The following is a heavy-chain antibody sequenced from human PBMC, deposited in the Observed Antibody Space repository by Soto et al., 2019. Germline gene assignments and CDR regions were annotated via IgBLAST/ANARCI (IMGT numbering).Heavy chain of an antibody. V-gene: IGHV3-30*18. J-gene: IGHJ6*02. CDR1: GFTFSSYG. Sequence: QVQLVESGGGVVQPGRSLRLSWAASGFTFSSYGMHWVRQAPGKGLEGVAGISYDGSNKYYADSVKGRFTISRDNSKNTLHLQMNSLRADDTAVYYCAKEMATIDYYYGMDVWGQGTTDTVSS. CDR3: AKEMATIDYYYGMDV. D-gene: IGHD5-12*01. CDR2: ISYDGSNK.